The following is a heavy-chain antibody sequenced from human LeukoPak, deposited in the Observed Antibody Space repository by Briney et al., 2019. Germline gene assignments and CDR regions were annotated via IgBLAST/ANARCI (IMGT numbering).Heavy chain of an antibody. CDR2: IIPIFGTA. D-gene: IGHD3-3*01. J-gene: IGHJ5*02. CDR3: ARALVLSIWSGTNWFDP. V-gene: IGHV1-69*05. CDR1: GGTFSSYA. Sequence: SVKVSCKASGGTFSSYAISWVRQAPGQGLEWMGGIIPIFGTANYAQKFQGRVTITTDESTSTAYMELSSLRSEDTAVYYCARALVLSIWSGTNWFDPWGQGTLVTVSS.